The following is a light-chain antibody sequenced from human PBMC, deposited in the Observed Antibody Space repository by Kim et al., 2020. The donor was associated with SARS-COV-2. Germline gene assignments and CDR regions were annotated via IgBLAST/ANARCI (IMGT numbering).Light chain of an antibody. J-gene: IGLJ1*01. CDR3: QSYDSSLGYV. V-gene: IGLV1-40*01. CDR2: GNS. CDR1: SSNIGAGYD. Sequence: GQRVTNSCTGSSSNIGAGYDVHWYQQLPGTAPKLLIYGNSNRPSGVPDRFSGSKSGTSASLAITGLQAEDEADYYCQSYDSSLGYVFGTGTKVTVL.